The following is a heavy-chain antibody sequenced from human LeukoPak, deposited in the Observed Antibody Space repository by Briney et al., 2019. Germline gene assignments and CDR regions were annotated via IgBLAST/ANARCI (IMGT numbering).Heavy chain of an antibody. CDR3: ASRNSNYYDSSGYSDY. CDR2: INHSGST. D-gene: IGHD3-22*01. CDR1: GGSLSGYY. Sequence: SETLSLTCAVYGGSLSGYYWSWIRQPPGKGLEWIGEINHSGSTNYNPSLKSRVTISVDTSKNQFSLKLSSVTAADTAVYYCASRNSNYYDSSGYSDYWGQGTLVTVSS. J-gene: IGHJ4*02. V-gene: IGHV4-34*01.